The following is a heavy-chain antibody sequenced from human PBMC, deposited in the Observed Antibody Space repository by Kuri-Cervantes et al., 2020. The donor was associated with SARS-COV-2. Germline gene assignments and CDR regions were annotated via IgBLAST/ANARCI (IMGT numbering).Heavy chain of an antibody. J-gene: IGHJ6*02. CDR2: IDPSDSYT. CDR3: ARVSHYDFWSGYRIAGMDV. D-gene: IGHD3-3*01. CDR1: GYSFTSYR. V-gene: IGHV5-10-1*01. Sequence: GESLMISCKGSGYSFTSYRISWVRQMPGKGLEWMGRIDPSDSYTNYSPSFQGHVTISADKSISTAYLQWSSLKSSDTAMYYCARVSHYDFWSGYRIAGMDVWGQGTTVTVSS.